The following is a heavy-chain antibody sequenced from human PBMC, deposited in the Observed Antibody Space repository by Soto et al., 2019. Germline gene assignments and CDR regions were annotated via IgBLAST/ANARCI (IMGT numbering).Heavy chain of an antibody. Sequence: QVQLQESGPGLVKPSQTLSLTCTVSGGSISSGDYYWSWIRQPPGKGLEWIGYIYYSGSTYYNPSRKGRVTISVDTSKNQFSLKLSSVTAADTAVYYCARGGDTAMVSIGWFDPWGQGTLVTVSS. CDR1: GGSISSGDYY. D-gene: IGHD5-18*01. CDR3: ARGGDTAMVSIGWFDP. J-gene: IGHJ5*02. V-gene: IGHV4-30-4*01. CDR2: IYYSGST.